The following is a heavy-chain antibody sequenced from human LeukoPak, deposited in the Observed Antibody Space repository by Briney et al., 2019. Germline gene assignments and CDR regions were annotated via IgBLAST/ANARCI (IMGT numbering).Heavy chain of an antibody. J-gene: IGHJ4*02. CDR3: VSSPGVTNFDY. V-gene: IGHV4-39*07. CDR2: IYYTGTT. D-gene: IGHD4-23*01. CDR1: SGSISVTGID. Sequence: SETLSLTCTVSSGSISVTGIDWGWVRQPPGKGLEYIGKIYYTGTTSYNPSLKSRVTISIDTSKNQFSLKLSSVTAADTAVYYCVSSPGVTNFDYWGQGTLVTVSS.